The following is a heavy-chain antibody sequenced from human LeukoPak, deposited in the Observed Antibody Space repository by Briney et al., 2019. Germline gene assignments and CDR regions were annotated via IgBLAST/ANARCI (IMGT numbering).Heavy chain of an antibody. CDR3: ARGYNWNDVAFFYFDY. CDR2: INPNSGGT. J-gene: IGHJ4*02. D-gene: IGHD1-1*01. V-gene: IGHV1-2*06. CDR1: GYTFTGYY. Sequence: ASVTVSCKASGYTFTGYYMHWVRQAPGQGLEWMGRINPNSGGTNYAQKFQGRVTMTRDMSISTAYMELSRLRSDDTAVYYCARGYNWNDVAFFYFDYWGQGTLVTVSS.